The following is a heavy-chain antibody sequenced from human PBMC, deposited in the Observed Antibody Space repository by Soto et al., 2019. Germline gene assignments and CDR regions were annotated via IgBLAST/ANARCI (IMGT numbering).Heavy chain of an antibody. CDR3: ARVLGVTTYDY. CDR1: GGSISSSSYY. J-gene: IGHJ4*02. D-gene: IGHD4-17*01. CDR2: IYYSGNT. V-gene: IGHV4-39*07. Sequence: SETLSLTCTVSGGSISSSSYYWGWIRQPPGKGLEWIGSIYYSGNTNYNPSLKSRVIISVDTSKNQFSLKLSSVTAADTAVYYCARVLGVTTYDYWGQGAMVTVSS.